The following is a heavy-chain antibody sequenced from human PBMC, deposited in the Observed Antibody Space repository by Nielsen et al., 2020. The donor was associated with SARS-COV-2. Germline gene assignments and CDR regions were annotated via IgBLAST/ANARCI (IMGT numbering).Heavy chain of an antibody. CDR3: AKGFGETFDS. D-gene: IGHD3-10*01. Sequence: GESLKISCAASGFTVSSKYMSWVRQAPGKGLEWVSLTFGDHTTYYPDSVKGRFTISRDNSKNTVFLQMNSLRAEDTALYYCAKGFGETFDSWGQGSLVTVSS. CDR2: TFGDHTT. CDR1: GFTVSSKY. V-gene: IGHV3-53*01. J-gene: IGHJ4*02.